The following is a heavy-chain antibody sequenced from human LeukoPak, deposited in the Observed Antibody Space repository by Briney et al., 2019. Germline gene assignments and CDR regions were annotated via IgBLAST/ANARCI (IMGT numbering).Heavy chain of an antibody. Sequence: GGSLRLSCAASGFTFSSYGMHWVRQAPGKGLEWVAVISYDGSNKYYADSVKGRFTISRDNSKNTLYLQMNSLRAEGTAVYYCAKAALGYCSGGSCYGDYWGQGTLVTVSS. J-gene: IGHJ4*02. CDR3: AKAALGYCSGGSCYGDY. V-gene: IGHV3-30*18. CDR1: GFTFSSYG. D-gene: IGHD2-15*01. CDR2: ISYDGSNK.